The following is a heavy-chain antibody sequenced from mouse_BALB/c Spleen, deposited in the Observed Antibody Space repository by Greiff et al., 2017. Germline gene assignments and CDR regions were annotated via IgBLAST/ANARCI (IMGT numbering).Heavy chain of an antibody. CDR1: GFNIKDTY. D-gene: IGHD2-1*01. V-gene: IGHV14-3*02. J-gene: IGHJ3*01. CDR2: IDPANGNT. CDR3: AYGNYRAY. Sequence: VQLQQSGAELVKPGASVKLSCTASGFNIKDTYMPWVKQRPEQGLEWIGRIDPANGNTKYDPKFQGKATITADTASNTAYLQLSSLTSEDTAVYYCAYGNYRAYWGQGTLVTVSA.